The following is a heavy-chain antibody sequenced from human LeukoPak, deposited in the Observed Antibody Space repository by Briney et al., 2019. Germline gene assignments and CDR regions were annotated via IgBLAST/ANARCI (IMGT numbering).Heavy chain of an antibody. J-gene: IGHJ4*02. D-gene: IGHD3-22*01. Sequence: GGSLRLSCGASGFTFSTYGMTWVRQAPGKGLEWVSGMSDSGTNTYYADSVKGRFTISRDNSKNTLYLQMNSLRAEDTAVYYCAKDAYDSSGYSHFDYWGQGTLVTVSS. CDR3: AKDAYDSSGYSHFDY. CDR2: MSDSGTNT. V-gene: IGHV3-23*01. CDR1: GFTFSTYG.